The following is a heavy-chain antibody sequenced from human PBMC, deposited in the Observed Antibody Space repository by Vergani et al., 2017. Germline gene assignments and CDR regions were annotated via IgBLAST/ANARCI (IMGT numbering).Heavy chain of an antibody. CDR3: ASGKYYSDSTSHFRGRYFDV. Sequence: QMQLQESGPGLVKASETLFLTCTVSGDSIISRSYYWGWIRQPPGKRLEWIGSIYNSGNGDSSSSLKSRVTISADTAKNQFSLRLTSVTAADTAVYYCASGKYYSDSTSHFRGRYFDVWGRGALVTVPA. J-gene: IGHJ2*01. CDR2: IYNSGNG. V-gene: IGHV4-39*01. CDR1: GDSIISRSYY. D-gene: IGHD3-16*01.